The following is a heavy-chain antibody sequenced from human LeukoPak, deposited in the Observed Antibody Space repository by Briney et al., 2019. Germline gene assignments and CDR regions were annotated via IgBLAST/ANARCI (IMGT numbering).Heavy chain of an antibody. CDR3: ASRASYYDFWSGKNWYFDL. V-gene: IGHV3-66*01. Sequence: GGSLRLSCAASGFTVSSNYMSWVRQAPGKGLEWVSVIYSGGSTYYADSVKGRFTISRDNSKNTLYLQMNSLRAEDTAVYYCASRASYYDFWSGKNWYFDLWGRGTLVTVSS. D-gene: IGHD3-3*01. CDR1: GFTVSSNY. CDR2: IYSGGST. J-gene: IGHJ2*01.